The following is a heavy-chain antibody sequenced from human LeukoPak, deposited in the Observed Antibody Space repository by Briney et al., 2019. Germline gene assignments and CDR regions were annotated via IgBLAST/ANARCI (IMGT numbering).Heavy chain of an antibody. CDR1: GGSFSGYY. J-gene: IGHJ4*02. Sequence: SETLSLTCAVYGGSFSGYYWSWIRQPPGKGLEWIGEINHSGSTNYNPSLKSRVTISVDTSKNQFSLKLSSVTAADTAVYYCARGMDTAMVSEFDYWGQGTLVTVSS. D-gene: IGHD5-18*01. CDR3: ARGMDTAMVSEFDY. V-gene: IGHV4-34*01. CDR2: INHSGST.